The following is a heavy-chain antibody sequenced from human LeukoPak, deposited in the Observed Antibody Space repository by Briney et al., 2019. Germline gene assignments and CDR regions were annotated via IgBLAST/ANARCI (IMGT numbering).Heavy chain of an antibody. CDR1: GFTFSSYG. Sequence: PGGSLRLSCAASGFTFSSYGMHWVRQAPGKGLEWVAVISYDGSNKNYADSVKGRFTVSRDNSKNTLYLQMNSLRTEDTAVYYCAKEEYYGSGSLEDIWGRGTMVAVYS. J-gene: IGHJ3*02. CDR2: ISYDGSNK. D-gene: IGHD3-10*01. V-gene: IGHV3-30*18. CDR3: AKEEYYGSGSLEDI.